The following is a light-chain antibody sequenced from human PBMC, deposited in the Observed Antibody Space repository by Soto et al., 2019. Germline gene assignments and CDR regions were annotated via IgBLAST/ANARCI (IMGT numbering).Light chain of an antibody. CDR3: HQYGGPPRT. CDR1: QSVSSNS. Sequence: EIVLTQSPGTLSLSPGERATLSCRASQSVSSNSVSWYQQKPGQAPRLLIYVASNRVTGIPVRFTGSGAGAEVNFTRNRLEPEDFAVYHCHQYGGPPRTFGQGTKLEIK. CDR2: VAS. V-gene: IGKV3-20*01. J-gene: IGKJ2*01.